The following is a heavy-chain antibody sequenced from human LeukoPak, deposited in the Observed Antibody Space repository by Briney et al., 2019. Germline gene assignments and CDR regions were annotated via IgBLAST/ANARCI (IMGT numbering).Heavy chain of an antibody. CDR3: ARGFRTSIAAAGYFDY. CDR2: IYSGGST. CDR1: GFTVSSNY. V-gene: IGHV3-66*02. J-gene: IGHJ4*02. D-gene: IGHD6-13*01. Sequence: GGSLRLSCAASGFTVSSNYMSWVRQAPGKRLEWVSVIYSGGSTYYADSVKGRFTISRDNSKNTLYLQMNSLRAEDTAVYYCARGFRTSIAAAGYFDYWGQGTLVTVSS.